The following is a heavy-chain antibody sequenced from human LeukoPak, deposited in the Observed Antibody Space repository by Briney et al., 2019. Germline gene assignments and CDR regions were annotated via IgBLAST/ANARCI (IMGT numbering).Heavy chain of an antibody. Sequence: GGSLRLSCAASGFTFSSYAMSWVRQAPGKGLEWVSAISGSGGSTYYADSVKGRFTISRDNFKNTLYLQMNSLRAENTAVYYCAKSLAYYYDSSGFDWGQGTLVTVSS. V-gene: IGHV3-23*01. J-gene: IGHJ4*02. CDR2: ISGSGGST. CDR1: GFTFSSYA. D-gene: IGHD3-22*01. CDR3: AKSLAYYYDSSGFD.